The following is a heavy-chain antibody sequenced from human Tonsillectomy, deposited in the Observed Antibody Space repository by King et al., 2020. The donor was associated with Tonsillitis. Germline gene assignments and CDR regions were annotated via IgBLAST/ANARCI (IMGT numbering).Heavy chain of an antibody. J-gene: IGHJ4*02. CDR2: IFHTGST. CDR1: GDSISSPKW. V-gene: IGHV4-4*02. Sequence: VQLQESGPGLVKPSGSLSLTCAVSGDSISSPKWWSWVRPPPGKRLEWIGEIFHTGSTNYNPSLKSRVTISVDTSKNQFSLKLSSVTAADTAVYYCARDLRPGTTAFDDWGQGTLVTVSS. D-gene: IGHD1-7*01. CDR3: ARDLRPGTTAFDD.